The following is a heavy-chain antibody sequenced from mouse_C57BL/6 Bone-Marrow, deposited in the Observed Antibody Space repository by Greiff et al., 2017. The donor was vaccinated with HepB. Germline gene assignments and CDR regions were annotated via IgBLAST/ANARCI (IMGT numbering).Heavy chain of an antibody. J-gene: IGHJ2*01. CDR1: GYTFTDYN. CDR3: ARRGYSFDY. Sequence: VQLKESGPELVKPGASVKIPCKASGYTFTDYNMDWVKQSHGKSLEWIGDINPNNGGTIYNQKFKGEATLTVDKSSSTAYMELRSLTSEDTAVYYCARRGYSFDYWGQGTTLTVSS. CDR2: INPNNGGT. V-gene: IGHV1-18*01.